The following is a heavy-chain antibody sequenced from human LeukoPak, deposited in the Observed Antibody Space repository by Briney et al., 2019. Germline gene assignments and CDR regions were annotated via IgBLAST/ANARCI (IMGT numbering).Heavy chain of an antibody. Sequence: GGSLRLSCAASGLTFSDFYMSWVRQAPGKGLEWVSYISSTSSDTQYADAVKGRFTISRDNAKNSLYLQMSSLTVEDTALYCCVRGHHGPEVWGQGTTVTVSS. CDR2: ISSTSSDT. CDR3: VRGHHGPEV. J-gene: IGHJ6*02. V-gene: IGHV3-11*05. CDR1: GLTFSDFY.